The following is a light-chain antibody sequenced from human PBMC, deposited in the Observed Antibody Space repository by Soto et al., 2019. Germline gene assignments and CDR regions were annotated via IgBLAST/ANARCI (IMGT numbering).Light chain of an antibody. Sequence: EVVMTQSPVTLSVSPGDTATLSCRASQSVGGNVAWYQQRPGQAPRLLIYDASTRATGIPGRFSGSGSGTHFTLIISSLQPEDSATYYCQQTFSTPWTFGQGTKVDNK. CDR2: DAS. CDR3: QQTFSTPWT. CDR1: QSVGGN. V-gene: IGKV3-15*01. J-gene: IGKJ1*01.